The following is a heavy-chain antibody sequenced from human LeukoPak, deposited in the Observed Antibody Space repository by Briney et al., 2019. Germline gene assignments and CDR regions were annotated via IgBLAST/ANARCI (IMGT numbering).Heavy chain of an antibody. CDR1: GFTFSSYS. J-gene: IGHJ6*02. CDR3: ARDATTGGESQACMDV. CDR2: ISSSSSYI. D-gene: IGHD2-8*02. V-gene: IGHV3-21*01. Sequence: GGSLRLSCAASGFTFSSYSMNWVRQAPGKGLEWVSSISSSSSYIYYADSVKGRFTISRDNTKMSLYLQMNRLRAEDTAVYYCARDATTGGESQACMDVWGQGTTVTVSS.